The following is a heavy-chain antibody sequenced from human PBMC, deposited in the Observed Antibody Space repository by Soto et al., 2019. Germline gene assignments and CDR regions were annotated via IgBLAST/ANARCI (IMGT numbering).Heavy chain of an antibody. J-gene: IGHJ4*02. CDR2: TWNDGNNK. CDR3: VSDLGDYEFDY. D-gene: IGHD4-17*01. Sequence: PGGSLRLSCAASGFTFSAYSMHWVRQAPGKGLEWVAVTWNDGNNKYYGDSVKGRFTISSDNSKNTLYLQMSSLRTDDTAFYYCVSDLGDYEFDYWGRGTLVTVSS. CDR1: GFTFSAYS. V-gene: IGHV3-33*01.